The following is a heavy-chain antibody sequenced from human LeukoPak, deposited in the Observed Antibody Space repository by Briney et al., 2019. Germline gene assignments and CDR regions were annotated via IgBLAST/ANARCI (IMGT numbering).Heavy chain of an antibody. Sequence: GGSLRLSCAASGFTFRNYAISWVRQAPGKGLEWVSSINDRGGSTYYADSVKGRFTISRDNSKNTVYLQMNSLRAEDTAVYYCAKDRLLWFGELLGWPDYWGQGTLVTVSS. CDR3: AKDRLLWFGELLGWPDY. CDR1: GFTFRNYA. J-gene: IGHJ4*02. D-gene: IGHD3-10*01. V-gene: IGHV3-23*01. CDR2: INDRGGST.